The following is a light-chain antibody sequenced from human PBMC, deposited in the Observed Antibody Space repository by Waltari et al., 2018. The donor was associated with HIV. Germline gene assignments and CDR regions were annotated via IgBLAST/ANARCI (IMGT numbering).Light chain of an antibody. J-gene: IGLJ3*02. CDR2: DNR. V-gene: IGLV3-21*02. CDR3: QVWDSSREWV. Sequence: SNVLTQPPSVSVAPGQTARITCGGNNIGSKSVHWYQQQPGQAPVLVVYDNRDRPSVIPERFSGSNFGKTATLTISGVEAGDEADYYCQVWDSSREWVFGGGTKLTVL. CDR1: NIGSKS.